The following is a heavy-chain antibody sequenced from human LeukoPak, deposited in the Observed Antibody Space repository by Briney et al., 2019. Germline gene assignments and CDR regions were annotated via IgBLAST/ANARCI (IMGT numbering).Heavy chain of an antibody. CDR1: GFTFSSYS. V-gene: IGHV3-21*01. J-gene: IGHJ4*02. D-gene: IGHD5-12*01. Sequence: GGSLRLSCAASGFTFSSYSMNWVRQAPGKGLEWVSSISSSSSYIYYADSVKGRFTISRDNAKNSLYLQMNSLRAEDTAVYYCASTLGYSGYDLPDYWGQGTLVTVSS. CDR3: ASTLGYSGYDLPDY. CDR2: ISSSSSYI.